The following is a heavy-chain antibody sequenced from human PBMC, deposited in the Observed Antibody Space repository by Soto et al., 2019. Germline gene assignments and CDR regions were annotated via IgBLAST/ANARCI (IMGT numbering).Heavy chain of an antibody. J-gene: IGHJ4*02. CDR3: AREQGITGTRPFDY. CDR2: IIPILGIA. D-gene: IGHD1-7*01. V-gene: IGHV1-69*04. Sequence: SVKVSCKASGGTFSSYTISWVRQAPGQGLEWMGRIIPILGIANYAQKFQGRVTITADTSTSTAYMELRSLRSDDTAVYYCAREQGITGTRPFDYWGQGTLVTVSS. CDR1: GGTFSSYT.